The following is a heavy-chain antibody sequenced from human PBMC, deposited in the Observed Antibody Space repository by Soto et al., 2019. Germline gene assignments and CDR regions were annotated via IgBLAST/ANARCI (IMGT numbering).Heavy chain of an antibody. V-gene: IGHV4-30-4*01. CDR1: GGSIRSADDF. CDR3: ARVGRFCSSDNCPYYYYGMDV. CDR2: IYYSGST. D-gene: IGHD2-2*01. Sequence: KTSETLSLTCTVSGGSIRSADDFWSWIRQPPGKGLEWIGYIYYSGSTQYNPSLKSRVALSIDTSKNQFSLKMNSVTAADTAVYYCARVGRFCSSDNCPYYYYGMDVWGKGTTVTVSS. J-gene: IGHJ6*04.